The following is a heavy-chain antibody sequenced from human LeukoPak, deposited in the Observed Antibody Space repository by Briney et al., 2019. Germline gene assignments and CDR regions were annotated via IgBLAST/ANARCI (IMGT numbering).Heavy chain of an antibody. CDR3: ARESGYYYDSSGPDPGGY. J-gene: IGHJ4*02. V-gene: IGHV7-4-1*02. Sequence: GASVKVSCKASGYTFTGYYLHWVRQAPGQGLEWMGWINTNTGNPTYAQGFTGRFVFSLDTSVSTAYLQISSLKAEDTAVYYCARESGYYYDSSGPDPGGYWGQRTLVTVSS. D-gene: IGHD3-22*01. CDR1: GYTFTGYY. CDR2: INTNTGNP.